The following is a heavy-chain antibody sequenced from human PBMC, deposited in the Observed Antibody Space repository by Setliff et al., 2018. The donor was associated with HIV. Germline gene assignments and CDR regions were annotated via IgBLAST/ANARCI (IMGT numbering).Heavy chain of an antibody. V-gene: IGHV4-34*01. CDR2: INHSGST. D-gene: IGHD2-15*01. J-gene: IGHJ1*01. CDR3: ARARRAGSGPKYFQH. CDR1: GGSFNGYY. Sequence: SETLSLTCAVYGGSFNGYYWSWIRQPPGKGLEWIGEINHSGSTHYNPSLKSRVTMSVDKSKNQFSLRLSSVTAADTAVYYCARARRAGSGPKYFQHWGQGTLVTVSS.